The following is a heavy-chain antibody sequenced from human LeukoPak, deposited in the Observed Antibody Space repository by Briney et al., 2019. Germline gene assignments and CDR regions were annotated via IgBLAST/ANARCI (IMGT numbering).Heavy chain of an antibody. V-gene: IGHV4-4*07. CDR3: ARLITGTTTAFDI. J-gene: IGHJ3*02. CDR2: VYTSGST. CDR1: GGSISGYY. D-gene: IGHD1-7*01. Sequence: SETLSLTCSVSGGSISGYYWTWIRQPAGKGLEWIGRVYTSGSTHYNPSLKTRLTMSVDTSKNRFSLKLSSVTAADTAVYYCARLITGTTTAFDIWGQGTMVTVSS.